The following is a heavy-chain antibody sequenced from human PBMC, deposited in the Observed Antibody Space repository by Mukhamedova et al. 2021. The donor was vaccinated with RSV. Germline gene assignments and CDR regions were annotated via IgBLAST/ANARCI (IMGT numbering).Heavy chain of an antibody. J-gene: IGHJ3*01. V-gene: IGHV1-2*02. CDR3: ARARLGTIGLLEV. CDR2: INPKSGGT. Sequence: EYMGWINPKSGGTHYPQKSQGRITMTSDTSITTVYMELSGLRPDDTAIYYCARARLGTIGLLEVWGQGSMVTVSS. D-gene: IGHD1-1*01.